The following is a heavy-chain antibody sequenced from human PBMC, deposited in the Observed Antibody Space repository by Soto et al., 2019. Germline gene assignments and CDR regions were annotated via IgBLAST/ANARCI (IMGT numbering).Heavy chain of an antibody. J-gene: IGHJ4*02. CDR3: ARDRAAGGY. CDR1: GFSFSNYE. Sequence: EVQLVESGGGLVQPGGSLRLSCAASGFSFSNYEMNWVRQAPGKGLEWVAYISSGGSTVHSADSVRGRFTVSRDNARNSLYLQMNALSVEVTALYNSARDRAAGGYWGQGTLVNVSS. D-gene: IGHD6-13*01. V-gene: IGHV3-48*03. CDR2: ISSGGSTV.